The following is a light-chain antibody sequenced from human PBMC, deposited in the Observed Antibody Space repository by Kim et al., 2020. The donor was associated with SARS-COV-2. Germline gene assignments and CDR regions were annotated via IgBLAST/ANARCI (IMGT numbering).Light chain of an antibody. CDR2: GAS. Sequence: LSPGERATLSCRASQSVSSSYLAWYQQKPGQAPRLLIYGASSRATGIPDRFSGSGSGTYFPLTISRLEHEDFAVYYCQQYGSSWTFGQGTKVDIK. V-gene: IGKV3-20*01. J-gene: IGKJ1*01. CDR3: QQYGSSWT. CDR1: QSVSSSY.